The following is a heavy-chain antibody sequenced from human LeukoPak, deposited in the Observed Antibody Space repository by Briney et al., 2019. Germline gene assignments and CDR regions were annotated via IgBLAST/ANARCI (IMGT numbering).Heavy chain of an antibody. D-gene: IGHD1-1*01. J-gene: IGHJ6*03. CDR2: IYYSGST. V-gene: IGHV4-39*01. Sequence: SETLSLTCTVSGGSISSSSYYWGWIRQPPGKGLEWIGSIYYSGSTYYNPSLKSRVTISVDTSKNQFSLKLSSVTAADTAVYYCARQRSGNDGYYYYYMDVWGKGTTVTISS. CDR3: ARQRSGNDGYYYYYMDV. CDR1: GGSISSSSYY.